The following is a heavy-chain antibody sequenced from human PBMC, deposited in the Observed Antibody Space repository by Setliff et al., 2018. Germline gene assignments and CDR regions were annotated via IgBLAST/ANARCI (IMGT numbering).Heavy chain of an antibody. CDR1: GFRISFREYW. V-gene: IGHV3-74*01. CDR3: TREHTPWVGASHHDC. D-gene: IGHD1-26*01. CDR2: IDKDGSST. J-gene: IGHJ4*02. Sequence: QTGGSLRLSCAASGFRISFREYWMFWVRQAPGKGLEWVARIDKDGSSTVYADSVKGRFTISRDNVKKMLYLQMDSLRTEDTAVYYCTREHTPWVGASHHDCWGQGTQVTVSS.